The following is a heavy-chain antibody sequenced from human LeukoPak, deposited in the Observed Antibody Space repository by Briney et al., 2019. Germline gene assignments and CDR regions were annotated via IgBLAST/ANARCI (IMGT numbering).Heavy chain of an antibody. CDR2: IYYSGNT. CDR1: GFNVSNNY. Sequence: GSLRLSCAASGFNVSNNYMSWIRQPPGKGLEWIGYIYYSGNTNYNPSLKSRVTISVDTSKNQFSLKLSSVTAADTAVYYCARQGWYYDYWGQGTLVTVSS. D-gene: IGHD6-19*01. CDR3: ARQGWYYDY. V-gene: IGHV4-59*02. J-gene: IGHJ4*02.